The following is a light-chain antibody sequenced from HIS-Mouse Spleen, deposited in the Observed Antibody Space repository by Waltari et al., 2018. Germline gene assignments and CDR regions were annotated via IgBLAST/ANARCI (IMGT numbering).Light chain of an antibody. J-gene: IGKJ1*01. CDR2: WAS. Sequence: DIVMTQSPDSLAVSLGERATINCKSSQSVLYSSNNKNYVAGYQQKPGQPPKLLIYWASTRESGVPDRFSGSGSGTDFTLTISSLQAEDVAVYYCQQYYSTPWTFGQGTKVEIK. CDR3: QQYYSTPWT. CDR1: QSVLYSSNNKNY. V-gene: IGKV4-1*01.